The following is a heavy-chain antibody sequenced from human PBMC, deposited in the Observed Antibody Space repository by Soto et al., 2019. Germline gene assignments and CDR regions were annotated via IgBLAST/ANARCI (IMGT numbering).Heavy chain of an antibody. Sequence: RASVNVSCKASGGTFSSYAISWVRQAPGQGLEWMGGIIPIFGTANYAQKFQGRVTITADESTSTAYMELSSLRSEDTAVYYCARFPLPTYYYDSSGHIAPFDYWGQGTLVTVSS. J-gene: IGHJ4*02. CDR3: ARFPLPTYYYDSSGHIAPFDY. D-gene: IGHD3-22*01. CDR1: GGTFSSYA. V-gene: IGHV1-69*13. CDR2: IIPIFGTA.